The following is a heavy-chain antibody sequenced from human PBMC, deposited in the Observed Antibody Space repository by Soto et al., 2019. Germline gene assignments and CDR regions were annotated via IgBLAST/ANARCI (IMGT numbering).Heavy chain of an antibody. CDR1: GNTFTYRY. J-gene: IGHJ6*02. CDR3: ARDQDYYDSSGYFYYYYGMDV. D-gene: IGHD3-22*01. CDR2: ISAYNGNT. V-gene: IGHV1-18*04. Sequence: ASVKVSCKALGNTFTYRYLHWVRQAPGQALEWMGRISAYNGNTNYAQKLQGRVTMTTDTSTSTAYMELRSLRPDDTAVYYCARDQDYYDSSGYFYYYYGMDVWGQGTTVTVSS.